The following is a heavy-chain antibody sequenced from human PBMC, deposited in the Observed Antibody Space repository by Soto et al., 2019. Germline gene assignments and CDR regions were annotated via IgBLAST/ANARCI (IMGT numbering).Heavy chain of an antibody. CDR3: ASEYYYDSSGYYPAVYFDS. Sequence: PGGSLRLSCAASGFTFSSYSMSWVRQAPGKGLEWVSAISGSGGSTYYADSVKGRFTISRDNSKNTLYLQMNSLRAEDTAVYYCASEYYYDSSGYYPAVYFDSWGQGTLVTVSS. V-gene: IGHV3-23*01. CDR1: GFTFSSYS. CDR2: ISGSGGST. D-gene: IGHD3-22*01. J-gene: IGHJ4*02.